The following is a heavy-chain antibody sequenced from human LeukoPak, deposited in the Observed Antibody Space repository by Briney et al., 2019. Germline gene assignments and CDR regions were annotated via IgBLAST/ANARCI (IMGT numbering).Heavy chain of an antibody. V-gene: IGHV4-39*07. J-gene: IGHJ3*02. CDR2: IYYSGST. CDR3: ARASYNSSDAFDI. D-gene: IGHD1-1*01. Sequence: GSLRLSCAASGFTFSSYSMNWVRQPPGKGLGWIGSIYYSGSTSYNPSLKSRVTISVDTSKNQFSLKLSSVTAADTAVYYCARASYNSSDAFDIWGQGTMVTVS. CDR1: GFTFSSYS.